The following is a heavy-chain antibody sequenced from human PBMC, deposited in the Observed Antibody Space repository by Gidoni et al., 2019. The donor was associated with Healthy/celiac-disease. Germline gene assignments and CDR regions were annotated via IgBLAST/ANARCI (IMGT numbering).Heavy chain of an antibody. CDR2: ISWNSGSI. CDR3: AKSVLRFLEWPPTDY. J-gene: IGHJ4*02. V-gene: IGHV3-9*01. CDR1: GFTFADYG. D-gene: IGHD3-3*01. Sequence: EVQLIESGGGLVQPGRPLSPSCLVSGFTFADYGMHWFRQAPGKGLEWVTGISWNSGSIGYADSVKGRFTISRDNAKNSLYLQMNSLRAEDTALYYCAKSVLRFLEWPPTDYWGQGTLVTVSS.